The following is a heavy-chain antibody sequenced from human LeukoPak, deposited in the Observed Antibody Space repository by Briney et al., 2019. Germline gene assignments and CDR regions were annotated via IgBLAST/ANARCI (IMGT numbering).Heavy chain of an antibody. Sequence: GGSLRLSCEGSEFSFSSYWMSWVRQAPGKGLEWVAKIKQDGSEKYYVDSVKGRFTISRDNAKNSLYLQMNSLRAEDTAVYYCARYQWELPFDYWGQGTLVTVSS. J-gene: IGHJ4*02. D-gene: IGHD1-26*01. CDR1: EFSFSSYW. CDR2: IKQDGSEK. CDR3: ARYQWELPFDY. V-gene: IGHV3-7*01.